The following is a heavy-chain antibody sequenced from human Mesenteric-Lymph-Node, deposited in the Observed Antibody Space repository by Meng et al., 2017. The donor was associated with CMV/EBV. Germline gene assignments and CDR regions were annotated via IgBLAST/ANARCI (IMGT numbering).Heavy chain of an antibody. CDR1: GGSISSSSYY. CDR2: IYYSGST. J-gene: IGHJ4*02. CDR3: ARGLLNYCSGGSCYLYYFDY. D-gene: IGHD2-15*01. V-gene: IGHV4-39*07. Sequence: SETLSLTCTVSGGSISSSSYYWGWIRQPPGKGLEWIGSIYYSGSTYYNPSLKSRVTISVDTSKNQFSLKLSSVTAADTAVYYCARGLLNYCSGGSCYLYYFDYWGQGTLVTVSS.